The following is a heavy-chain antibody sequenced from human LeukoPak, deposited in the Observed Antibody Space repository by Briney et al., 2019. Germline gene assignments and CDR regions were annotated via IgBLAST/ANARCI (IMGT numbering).Heavy chain of an antibody. Sequence: SVKVSCKASGGTFSSYAISWVRQAPGQGLEWIGGIIPIFGTANYAQKLQGRVTITADESTSTAYMELSSLRSEDTAVYYCARDPGYSYGLNWFDPWGQGTLVTVSS. V-gene: IGHV1-69*13. CDR1: GGTFSSYA. CDR2: IIPIFGTA. J-gene: IGHJ5*02. D-gene: IGHD5-18*01. CDR3: ARDPGYSYGLNWFDP.